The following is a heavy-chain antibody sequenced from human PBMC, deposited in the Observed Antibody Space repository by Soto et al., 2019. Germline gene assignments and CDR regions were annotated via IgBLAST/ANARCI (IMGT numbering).Heavy chain of an antibody. CDR1: GFTFTRYR. Sequence: GGSMRLSCAASGFTFTRYRMNWVRQAPGKGLEWVSSISSTTNYIYYGDSMKGRFTISRDNAKNSLYLEMNSLRAEDTAVYYCARESEDLTSNFDYWGQGTLVTVSS. CDR3: ARESEDLTSNFDY. V-gene: IGHV3-21*06. CDR2: ISSTTNYI. J-gene: IGHJ4*02.